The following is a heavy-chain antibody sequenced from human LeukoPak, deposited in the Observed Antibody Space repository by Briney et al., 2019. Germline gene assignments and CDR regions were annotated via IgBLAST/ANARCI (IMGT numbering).Heavy chain of an antibody. CDR1: GFPFGLYV. D-gene: IGHD3-9*01. J-gene: IGHJ4*02. Sequence: GGSLRLSCAASGFPFGLYVMSWVRQAPGKGLEWVAYINHNGETIYYPDSVKGRFTISRDNAKNSLYLQMNSLRDEGTAIYYCARDNDWAFHYWGQGALVTVSS. CDR3: ARDNDWAFHY. V-gene: IGHV3-48*02. CDR2: INHNGETI.